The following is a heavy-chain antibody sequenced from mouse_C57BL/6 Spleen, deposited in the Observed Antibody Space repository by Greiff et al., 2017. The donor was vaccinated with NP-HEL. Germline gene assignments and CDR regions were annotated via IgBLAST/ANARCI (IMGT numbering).Heavy chain of an antibody. CDR1: GYSFTGYF. J-gene: IGHJ4*01. Sequence: EVHVVQSGPELVKPGDSVKISCKASGYSFTGYFMNWVMQSHGKSLEWIGRINPYNGDTFYNQKFKGKATLTVDKSSSTAHMELRSLTSEDSAVYYCARNPVGTGAMDYWGQGTSVTVSS. CDR2: INPYNGDT. CDR3: ARNPVGTGAMDY. V-gene: IGHV1-20*01.